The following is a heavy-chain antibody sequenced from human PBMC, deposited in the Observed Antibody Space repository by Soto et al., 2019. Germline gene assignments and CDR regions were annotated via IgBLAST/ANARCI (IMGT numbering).Heavy chain of an antibody. CDR3: ARAGRIAAHHDFDF. CDR2: ICHSGST. J-gene: IGHJ4*02. CDR1: GYSISSGYY. V-gene: IGHV4-38-2*02. Sequence: SETLSLTCTVSGYSISSGYYWCWIRQPPGKVLEWIGRICHSGSTYYNPSLKSRVTISVDTSKNEFSLELNSVTSAATAVYYCARAGRIAAHHDFDFWGQGTLVTVSS. D-gene: IGHD6-6*01.